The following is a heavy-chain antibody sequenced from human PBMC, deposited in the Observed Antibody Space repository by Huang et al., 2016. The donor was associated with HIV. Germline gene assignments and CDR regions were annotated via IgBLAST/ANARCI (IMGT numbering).Heavy chain of an antibody. Sequence: EVQLVESGGGLVQPGGSLRLSCAASGFSISSSWMHWVRQAPGTGLVGVARINSDGSSTSYADSVKGRFTISRDNAKNTLYLQMNSLRAEDTAVYYCARDPRIQSWLNFFDYWGQGTLVSVSS. CDR3: ARDPRIQSWLNFFDY. D-gene: IGHD3-22*01. CDR2: INSDGSST. CDR1: GFSISSSW. J-gene: IGHJ4*02. V-gene: IGHV3-74*01.